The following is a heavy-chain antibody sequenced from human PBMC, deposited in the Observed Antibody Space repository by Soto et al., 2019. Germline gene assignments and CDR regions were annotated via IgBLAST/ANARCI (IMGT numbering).Heavy chain of an antibody. J-gene: IGHJ6*02. Sequence: GGSLRLSCAASGFTFSSYWMHWVRQAAGKGVVWVSRINSDGSSTSYADSVKGRFTISRDNAKNTLYLQMNSLRAEDTAVYYCARDSKKKKDYYYYGMDVWGQGTTVTVSS. CDR1: GFTFSSYW. CDR3: ARDSKKKKDYYYYGMDV. CDR2: INSDGSST. V-gene: IGHV3-74*01.